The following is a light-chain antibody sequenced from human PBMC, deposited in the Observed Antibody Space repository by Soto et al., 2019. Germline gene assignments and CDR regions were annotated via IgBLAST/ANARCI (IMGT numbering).Light chain of an antibody. J-gene: IGKJ4*01. Sequence: VVLTQSPATLSLSPGEPATLSCRASRDVYINALAWYQQKPGQAPRVLIYGESTRATGIPARFTGSGSGTEFTLTISSLQPEDFAVYYCQQYINWPLTFGGGTKLEIK. CDR2: GES. CDR1: RDVYINA. CDR3: QQYINWPLT. V-gene: IGKV3-15*01.